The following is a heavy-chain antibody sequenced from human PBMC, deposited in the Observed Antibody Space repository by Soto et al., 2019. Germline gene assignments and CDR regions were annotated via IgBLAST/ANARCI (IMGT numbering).Heavy chain of an antibody. CDR2: ISGSGGST. J-gene: IGHJ4*02. CDR1: GFTFSSYA. Sequence: GGSLRLSCAASGFTFSSYAMSWVRQAPGKGLEWVSAISGSGGSTYYADSVKGRFTISRDNSKNTLYLQMNSLRAEDTAVYYCAKDPVRIAARPDTLYNWGQGTLVTVS. D-gene: IGHD6-13*01. V-gene: IGHV3-23*01. CDR3: AKDPVRIAARPDTLYN.